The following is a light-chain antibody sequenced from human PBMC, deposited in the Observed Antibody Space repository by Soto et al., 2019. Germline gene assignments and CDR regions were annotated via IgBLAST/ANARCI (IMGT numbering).Light chain of an antibody. Sequence: QSVLTQPASVSGSPGQSITISCTGTSSDVGGYNYVSWYQQHPGKAPKLMIYEVSNRPSGVSNRFSGSKSGNTASLTTSGLQAEDEADYYCSSYTSSSPYVFGTGTKVTVL. CDR2: EVS. J-gene: IGLJ1*01. V-gene: IGLV2-14*01. CDR1: SSDVGGYNY. CDR3: SSYTSSSPYV.